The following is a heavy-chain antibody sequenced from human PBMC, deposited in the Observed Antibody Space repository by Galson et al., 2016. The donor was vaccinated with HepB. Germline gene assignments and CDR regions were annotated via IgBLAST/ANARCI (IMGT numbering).Heavy chain of an antibody. Sequence: SLRLSCAASGFTFSTYPMHWVRQAPGKGLEYVAAISSNVGTTYYADSVKGRFTITRDNSKNTLYLQMSSLRAEDSAVYYCVKGSRLRFLEWSWGYFDSWGQGTLVTVSS. J-gene: IGHJ4*02. CDR1: GFTFSTYP. CDR2: ISSNVGTT. V-gene: IGHV3-64D*06. D-gene: IGHD3-3*01. CDR3: VKGSRLRFLEWSWGYFDS.